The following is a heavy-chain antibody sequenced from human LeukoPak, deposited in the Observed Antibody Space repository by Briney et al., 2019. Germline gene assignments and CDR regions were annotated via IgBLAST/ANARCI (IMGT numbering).Heavy chain of an antibody. J-gene: IGHJ1*01. CDR3: ARDLSAGGSPEGKNTFDI. CDR1: GYTFTGYY. D-gene: IGHD6-13*01. Sequence: ASVKVSCKASGYTFTGYYMHWVRQAPGQGLEWMGWINPNSGGTNYAQKFQGWVTMTRDTSISTAYMELSRLRSDDTAVYYCARDLSAGGSPEGKNTFDIWGQGTLVTASS. CDR2: INPNSGGT. V-gene: IGHV1-2*04.